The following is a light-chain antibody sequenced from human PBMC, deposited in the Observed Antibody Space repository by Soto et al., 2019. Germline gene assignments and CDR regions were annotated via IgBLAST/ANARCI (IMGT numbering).Light chain of an antibody. J-gene: IGKJ5*01. CDR3: QQYNNWPPIT. Sequence: DIQITQSPSTLSASIGDTVTITCRASQSVGRWLAWYQQRPGKPPSVLIYKASTLKYGVPSRFSGSGSGTEFTLTISSLQPEDFAFYYCQQYNNWPPITFGQGTRLEIK. V-gene: IGKV1-5*03. CDR2: KAS. CDR1: QSVGRW.